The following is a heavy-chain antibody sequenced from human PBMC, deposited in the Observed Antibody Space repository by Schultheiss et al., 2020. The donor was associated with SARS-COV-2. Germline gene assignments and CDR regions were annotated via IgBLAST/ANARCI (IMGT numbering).Heavy chain of an antibody. V-gene: IGHV4-34*01. J-gene: IGHJ4*02. CDR1: GGSFSGYY. Sequence: SETLSLTCAVYGGSFSGYYWSWIRQPPGKGLEWIGEINHSGSTNYNPSLKSRVTISVDTSKNQFSLKLSSVTAADTAVYYCARSLAVAGTCEFDYWGQGTLVTVSS. CDR3: ARSLAVAGTCEFDY. D-gene: IGHD6-19*01. CDR2: INHSGST.